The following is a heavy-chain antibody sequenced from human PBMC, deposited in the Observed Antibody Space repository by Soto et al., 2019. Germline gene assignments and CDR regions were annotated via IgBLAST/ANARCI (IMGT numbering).Heavy chain of an antibody. CDR2: IYSGGST. CDR1: GFTVSSNY. J-gene: IGHJ2*01. Sequence: GGSLRLSCAASGFTVSSNYMSWVRQAPGAGLEWVSVIYSGGSTYYADSVKGRSTISRDNSKNTLYLQMNSLRAEDTALYYCARAPYGFSRLYFDLWGRGTLVTVSS. D-gene: IGHD6-13*01. V-gene: IGHV3-66*01. CDR3: ARAPYGFSRLYFDL.